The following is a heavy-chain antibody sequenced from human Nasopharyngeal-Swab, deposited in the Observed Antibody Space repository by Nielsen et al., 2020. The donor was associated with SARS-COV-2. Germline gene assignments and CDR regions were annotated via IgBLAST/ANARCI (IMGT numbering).Heavy chain of an antibody. CDR1: GGSISSYY. J-gene: IGHJ4*02. CDR3: ARILTLFGVVASYYFDY. Sequence: SETLSLICTVSGGSISSYYWSWLRQPPGKGLEWIGYISYSRSTNYNPSLKSRVTISVDTSKNQFSLKLSSVTAADTAVYYCARILTLFGVVASYYFDYWGQGTLVTVSS. CDR2: ISYSRST. D-gene: IGHD3-3*01. V-gene: IGHV4-59*01.